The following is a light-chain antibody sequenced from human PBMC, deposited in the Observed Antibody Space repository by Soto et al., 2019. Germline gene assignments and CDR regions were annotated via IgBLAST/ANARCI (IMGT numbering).Light chain of an antibody. Sequence: DIQMTQSPSSLSASVGDRVTITCRASQGIRDALGWYQQKPGQAPNRLIYAASSLQSGGPSRFRGSGSGTEFTLTLSSLQPEDFETYYCLQHKSYPQTFGQGTKVEIK. CDR2: AAS. V-gene: IGKV1-17*01. CDR1: QGIRDA. CDR3: LQHKSYPQT. J-gene: IGKJ1*01.